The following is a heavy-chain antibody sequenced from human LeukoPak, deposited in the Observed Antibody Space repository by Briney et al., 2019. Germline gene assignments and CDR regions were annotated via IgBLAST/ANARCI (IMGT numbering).Heavy chain of an antibody. V-gene: IGHV3-7*01. D-gene: IGHD6-6*01. Sequence: GGSLTLLYAAPTFTCSAKLEIGVRQAPGKGLEWVANIEQDGNEKYYMDSVKGRFTITRDNAWNTLYLQMNSLRVDDTAVYYCARATSSCCRSSYMDVWGKGTTVTVSS. CDR3: ARATSSCCRSSYMDV. CDR1: TFTCSAKL. J-gene: IGHJ6*03. CDR2: IEQDGNEK.